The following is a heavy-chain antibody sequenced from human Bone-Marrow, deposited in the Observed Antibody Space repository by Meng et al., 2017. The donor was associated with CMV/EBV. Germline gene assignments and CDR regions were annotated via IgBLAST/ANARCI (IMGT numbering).Heavy chain of an antibody. CDR1: GYTFISYG. Sequence: ASVKVSCKASGYTFISYGISWVRQAPGQGLEWMGWISAYNDNTNYAQKLQGRVTMTTDTSTSTAYLELRSLRSDDTAVYYCARDVGWELLRRVLDYWGHGTRVTVSS. CDR2: ISAYNDNT. D-gene: IGHD1-26*01. CDR3: ARDVGWELLRRVLDY. J-gene: IGHJ4*01. V-gene: IGHV1-18*01.